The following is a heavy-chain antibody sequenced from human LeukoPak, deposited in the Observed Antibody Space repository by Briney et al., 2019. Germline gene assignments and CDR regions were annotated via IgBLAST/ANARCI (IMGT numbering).Heavy chain of an antibody. D-gene: IGHD3-22*01. J-gene: IGHJ4*02. CDR3: AREGDYDCFDY. Sequence: PGGSLRLSCAASGFTFSNYGMHWVRQAPGKGLEWVAFIRYDGRDENYADSVKGRFTISRDNSNNTLYLQMNRLRGEDTAVYYCAREGDYDCFDYWGQGTLVTVSS. CDR1: GFTFSNYG. CDR2: IRYDGRDE. V-gene: IGHV3-30*02.